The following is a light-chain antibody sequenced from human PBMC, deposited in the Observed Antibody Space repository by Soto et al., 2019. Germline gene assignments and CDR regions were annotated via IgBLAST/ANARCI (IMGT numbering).Light chain of an antibody. J-gene: IGKJ5*01. CDR3: QKGSNWPRFT. Sequence: EIVLTQSPATLSLSPGERATLSCRASQSVSSYLAWYQQKPGQAPRLLIYDASNRATGIPARFSGSGSGTDFTLTISSLEPEDFAVYYCQKGSNWPRFTFGQGTRLEIK. CDR2: DAS. CDR1: QSVSSY. V-gene: IGKV3-11*01.